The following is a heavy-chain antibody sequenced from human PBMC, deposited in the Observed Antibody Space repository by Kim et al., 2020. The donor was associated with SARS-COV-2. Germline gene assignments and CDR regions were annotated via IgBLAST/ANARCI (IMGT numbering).Heavy chain of an antibody. CDR2: INHSGST. D-gene: IGHD3-10*01. CDR1: GGSFSGYY. Sequence: SETLSLTCAVYGGSFSGYYWSWIRQPPGKGLEWIGEINHSGSTNYNPSLKSRVTISVDTSKNQFSLKLSSVTAADTAVYYCARGKRVDYYGSGSLYYYMDVWGKGTTVTVSS. J-gene: IGHJ6*03. CDR3: ARGKRVDYYGSGSLYYYMDV. V-gene: IGHV4-34*01.